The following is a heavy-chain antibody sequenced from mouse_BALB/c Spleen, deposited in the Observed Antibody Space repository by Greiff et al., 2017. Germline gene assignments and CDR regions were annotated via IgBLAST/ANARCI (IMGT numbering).Heavy chain of an antibody. V-gene: IGHV2-9*02. CDR2: IWAGGST. Sequence: VQGVESGPGLVAPSQSLSITCTVSGFSLTSYGVHWVRQPPGKGLEWLGVIWAGGSTNYNSALMSRLSISKDNSKSQVFLKMNSLQTDDTAMYYCAREKPYGTLDYWGQGTTLTVSS. CDR1: GFSLTSYG. D-gene: IGHD2-1*01. CDR3: AREKPYGTLDY. J-gene: IGHJ2*01.